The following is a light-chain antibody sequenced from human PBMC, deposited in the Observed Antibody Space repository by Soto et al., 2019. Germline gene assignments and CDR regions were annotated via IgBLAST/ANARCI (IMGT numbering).Light chain of an antibody. J-gene: IGKJ1*01. CDR1: QSLLHSTGYNF. CDR3: MQALQSPRT. Sequence: DIVMTQSPLSLPVTPGEAASISCRSSQSLLHSTGYNFLDWYLQKPGQSPQILINLGSNRSSGVPDRFSGSGSGTDFTLKISRVEAEDVGVYYCMQALQSPRTFGQGTKVEIK. CDR2: LGS. V-gene: IGKV2-28*01.